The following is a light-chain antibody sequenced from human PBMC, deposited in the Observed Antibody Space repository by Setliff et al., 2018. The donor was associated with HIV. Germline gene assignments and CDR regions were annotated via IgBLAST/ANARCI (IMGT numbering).Light chain of an antibody. CDR2: DVS. Sequence: QSVLTQPASVSGSPGQSITISCTGTSSDVGAYNYVSWHQQHPGKAPKLMIYDVSNRPSGVSNRFSGSKSGNTASPTISGLQAEDEADYYCSSYTSSYTFVFGTGTKVTVL. CDR1: SSDVGAYNY. V-gene: IGLV2-14*03. CDR3: SSYTSSYTFV. J-gene: IGLJ1*01.